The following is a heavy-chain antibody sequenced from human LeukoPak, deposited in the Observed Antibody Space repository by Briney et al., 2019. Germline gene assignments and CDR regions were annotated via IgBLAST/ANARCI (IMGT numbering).Heavy chain of an antibody. CDR2: INPSGGST. CDR1: GYTFTSYY. V-gene: IGHV1-46*01. Sequence: GASVKVSCKASGYTFTSYYMHWVRQAPGQGLEWMGIINPSGGSTSYAQKFQGRVTMTRDTSTSAVYMELSSLRSEDTAVYYCAREVAWRSTSCYSSWFDPWGGGTLVTVSS. D-gene: IGHD2-2*01. CDR3: AREVAWRSTSCYSSWFDP. J-gene: IGHJ5*02.